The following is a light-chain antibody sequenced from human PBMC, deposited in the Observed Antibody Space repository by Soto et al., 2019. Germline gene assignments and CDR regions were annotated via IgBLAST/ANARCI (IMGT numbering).Light chain of an antibody. CDR1: QSVTSNY. J-gene: IGKJ1*01. CDR3: QQYNNWPQT. CDR2: GES. V-gene: IGKV3-20*01. Sequence: EIVLTQSPGTLSLSPGERTTLSCRASQSVTSNYLAWYLQKPGQAPRLLIYGESSWASGIPDRLSGSGSGTDFTLTIRGLEPEDFAVYYCQQYNNWPQTFGQGTKVEIK.